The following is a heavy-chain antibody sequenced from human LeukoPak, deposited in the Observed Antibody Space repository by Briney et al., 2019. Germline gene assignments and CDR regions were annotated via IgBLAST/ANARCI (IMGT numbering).Heavy chain of an antibody. Sequence: GSLRLSCAASGFFFSTYCMMWVRQAPGKGLEWVATINADENEKFYADSMEGRFTISRDNVKNSLYLQIDSLRVDDTAVYYCAGGVGWHFALWGRGTLVTVSS. CDR2: INADENEK. V-gene: IGHV3-7*01. CDR1: GFFFSTYC. D-gene: IGHD3-10*01. J-gene: IGHJ2*01. CDR3: AGGVGWHFAL.